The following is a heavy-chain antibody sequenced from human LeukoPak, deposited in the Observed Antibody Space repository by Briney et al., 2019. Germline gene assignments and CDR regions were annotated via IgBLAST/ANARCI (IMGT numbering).Heavy chain of an antibody. J-gene: IGHJ5*02. CDR1: GGSISSSSYY. CDR2: IYYSGST. Sequence: TSETLSLTCTVSGGSISSSSYYWGWIRQPPGKGLEWIGSIYYSGSTYYNPSLKSRVTISVDTSKNQFSLKLSSVTAADTAVYYCASLGDFSYPRPYPWGQGTLVTVSS. CDR3: ASLGDFSYPRPYP. V-gene: IGHV4-39*01. D-gene: IGHD4-17*01.